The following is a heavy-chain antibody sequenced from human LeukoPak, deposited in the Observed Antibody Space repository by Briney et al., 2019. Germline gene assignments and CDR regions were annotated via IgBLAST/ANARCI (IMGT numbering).Heavy chain of an antibody. CDR1: GGSISSYY. V-gene: IGHV4-4*08. J-gene: IGHJ4*02. CDR2: IYSSGNT. D-gene: IGHD3-16*01. Sequence: KASETLSLTCTVSGGSISSYYWSWIRQPPGKGLEWIGRIYSSGNTNYNPSLKSRVTISVDTSKNQFSLNLSSVTAADTAVYSCARDGGTGYFDYWGQGTLVTVSS. CDR3: ARDGGTGYFDY.